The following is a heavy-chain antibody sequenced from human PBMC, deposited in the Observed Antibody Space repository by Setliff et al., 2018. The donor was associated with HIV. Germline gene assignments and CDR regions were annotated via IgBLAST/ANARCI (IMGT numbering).Heavy chain of an antibody. V-gene: IGHV3-48*03. J-gene: IGHJ4*02. Sequence: PGGSLRLSCAASGFTFSNYEMNWVRQAPGKGLEWVSYISSSGTTIYYADSVKGRFTISRDNAKNSLYLQMNSLRAEDTAVYYCARYSYGSGSYLGKFDYWGQGTLVTVSS. CDR3: ARYSYGSGSYLGKFDY. CDR1: GFTFSNYE. CDR2: ISSSGTTI. D-gene: IGHD3-10*01.